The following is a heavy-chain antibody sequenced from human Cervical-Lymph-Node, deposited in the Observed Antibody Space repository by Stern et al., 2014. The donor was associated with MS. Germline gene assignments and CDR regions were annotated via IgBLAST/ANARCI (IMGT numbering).Heavy chain of an antibody. CDR3: AAEYSSGWANWFDP. D-gene: IGHD6-19*01. Sequence: QITLKESGPVLVKPTETLTLTCTVSGFSLSNARMGVSWIRQPPGKALEWLAHIFSNDEKSYSTSLKSRLTISKDTSKSQVVLTMTNMDPVDTATYYCAAEYSSGWANWFDPWGQGTLVTVSS. V-gene: IGHV2-26*01. CDR2: IFSNDEK. J-gene: IGHJ5*02. CDR1: GFSLSNARMG.